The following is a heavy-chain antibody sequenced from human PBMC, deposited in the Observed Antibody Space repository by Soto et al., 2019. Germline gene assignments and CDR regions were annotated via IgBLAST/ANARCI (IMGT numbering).Heavy chain of an antibody. D-gene: IGHD3-3*02. CDR3: ARDRDRQQLGGNYYYGIDV. J-gene: IGHJ6*02. CDR1: GGTFGNSA. Sequence: QVQLVQSGAEVKKPGSSVTVSCKASGGTFGNSAISWVRQAPGQVLEWMGGINPIFPTPDYAQKFQGRVTITADESTSTAYMELTSLRSEDTAVYYCARDRDRQQLGGNYYYGIDVWGQGTTVTVSS. V-gene: IGHV1-69*12. CDR2: INPIFPTP.